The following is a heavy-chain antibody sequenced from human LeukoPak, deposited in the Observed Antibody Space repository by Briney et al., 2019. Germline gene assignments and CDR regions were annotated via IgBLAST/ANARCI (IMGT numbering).Heavy chain of an antibody. CDR1: GYTFTGYY. Sequence: ASVKVSCKASGYTFTGYYMHWVRQAPGQGLEWMGIINPSGGSTSYAQKFQGRVTMTRDTSTSTVYMELSSLRSEDTAVYYCARDLSSWYYFDYWGQGTLVTVSS. D-gene: IGHD6-13*01. V-gene: IGHV1-46*01. CDR2: INPSGGST. CDR3: ARDLSSWYYFDY. J-gene: IGHJ4*02.